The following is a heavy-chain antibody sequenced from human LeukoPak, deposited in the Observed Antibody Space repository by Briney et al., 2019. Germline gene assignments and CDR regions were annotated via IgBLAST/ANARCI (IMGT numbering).Heavy chain of an antibody. V-gene: IGHV3-48*03. CDR2: INGGSTDI. D-gene: IGHD2/OR15-2a*01. Sequence: QPGGSLRLSCAASGFTLSNYEMNWVRQAPGKGLEWVSYINGGSTDIQYADSVEGRFTISRDNAKNSLYLQMNSLRDEDAAVYYCARAFRPTDCNNLRCYFCDNWGQGTLVTVSS. CDR1: GFTLSNYE. CDR3: ARAFRPTDCNNLRCYFCDN. J-gene: IGHJ4*02.